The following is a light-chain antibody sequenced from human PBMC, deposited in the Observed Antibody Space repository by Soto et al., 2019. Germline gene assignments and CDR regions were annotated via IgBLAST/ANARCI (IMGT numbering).Light chain of an antibody. J-gene: IGLJ2*01. Sequence: QSVLTHPPSVSAAPGQKVTISCSGSRSNIGNNYVSWYQQLPGTAPKLLIYDNNKRPSGIPDRFSGSKSGTSGTLDITGLQTGDEADYYCATWDGSLPAEVFGGGTKLTVL. V-gene: IGLV1-51*01. CDR1: RSNIGNNY. CDR3: ATWDGSLPAEV. CDR2: DNN.